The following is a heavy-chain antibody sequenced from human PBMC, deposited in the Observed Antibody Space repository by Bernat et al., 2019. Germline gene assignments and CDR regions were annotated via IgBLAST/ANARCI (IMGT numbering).Heavy chain of an antibody. Sequence: QVQLVESGGGVVQPGRSLRLSCAASGFTFRSYGMHWVRQAPGKGLEWVAAISYDGRNKYYVDSVKGRFTISRDNSKNTLYLQMNSLRAEDTAVYYCARDPLPRLPTYYFDYWGQGTLVTVSS. CDR3: ARDPLPRLPTYYFDY. J-gene: IGHJ4*02. D-gene: IGHD5-12*01. CDR1: GFTFRSYG. CDR2: ISYDGRNK. V-gene: IGHV3-30*03.